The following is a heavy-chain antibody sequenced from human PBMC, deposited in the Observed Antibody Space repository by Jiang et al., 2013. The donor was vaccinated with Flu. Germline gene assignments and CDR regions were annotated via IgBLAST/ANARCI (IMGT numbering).Heavy chain of an antibody. D-gene: IGHD5-18*01. J-gene: IGHJ4*02. CDR1: GGSISSYY. CDR3: ARGRGYSYATFDY. V-gene: IGHV4-59*01. Sequence: GSGLVKPSETLSLTCTVSGGSISSYYWSWIRQPPGKGLEWIGYIYYSGSTNYNPSLKSRVTISVDTSKNQFSLKLSSVTAADTAVYYCARGRGYSYATFDYWGQGTLVTVSS. CDR2: IYYSGST.